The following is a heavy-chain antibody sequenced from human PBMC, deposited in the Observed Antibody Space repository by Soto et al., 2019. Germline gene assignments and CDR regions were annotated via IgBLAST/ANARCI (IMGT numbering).Heavy chain of an antibody. J-gene: IGHJ6*02. V-gene: IGHV4-31*03. D-gene: IGHD3-10*01. CDR2: IYYSGST. CDR1: GGSISSGGYY. CDR3: ASSYYGSGRKPFYYYYYGMDV. Sequence: PSETLSLTCTVSGGSISSGGYYWSWIRQHPGKGLEWIGYIYYSGSTYYNPSLKSRVTISVDTSKNQFSLKLSSVTAADTAVYYCASSYYGSGRKPFYYYYYGMDVWGQGTTVTVSS.